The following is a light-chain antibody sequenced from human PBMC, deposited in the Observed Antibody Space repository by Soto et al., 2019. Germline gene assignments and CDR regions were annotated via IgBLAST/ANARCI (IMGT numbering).Light chain of an antibody. CDR1: QSVSSY. V-gene: IGKV3-11*01. Sequence: EIVLTQSPATLSLSPGERATLSCRASQSVSSYLAWYQQKPGQAPRLLIYDASNRATGIPARFSGSGSGTDFTLTIISLEPEDVAVYDCQRPSNWVTCGPGTKVDI. J-gene: IGKJ3*01. CDR3: QRPSNWVT. CDR2: DAS.